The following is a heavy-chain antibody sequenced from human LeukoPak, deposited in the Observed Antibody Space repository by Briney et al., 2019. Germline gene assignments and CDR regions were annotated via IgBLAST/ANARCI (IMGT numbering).Heavy chain of an antibody. Sequence: SETLSLTCTVSGGSISSNSYYWAWIRQAPGKGLEWIGSIHYSGSTYYNPSLKTRVTISVDTSKNQFSLKLRSVTAADTAVYYCARDGTTVEGLWFDPWGQGTLVTVSS. J-gene: IGHJ5*02. CDR2: IHYSGST. CDR3: ARDGTTVEGLWFDP. D-gene: IGHD4-23*01. V-gene: IGHV4-39*02. CDR1: GGSISSNSYY.